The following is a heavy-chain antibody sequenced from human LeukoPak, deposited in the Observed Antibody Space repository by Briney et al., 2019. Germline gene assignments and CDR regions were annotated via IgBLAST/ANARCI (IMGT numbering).Heavy chain of an antibody. Sequence: SVKVSCKASGGTFSSYAISWVQQAPGQGLEWMGGIIPIFGTANYAQKFQGRVTITADESTSTVYMELSSLRSEDTAVYYCTSHRGNSGWYFDLWGRGTLVTVSS. CDR2: IIPIFGTA. V-gene: IGHV1-69*13. CDR1: GGTFSSYA. D-gene: IGHD4-23*01. CDR3: TSHRGNSGWYFDL. J-gene: IGHJ2*01.